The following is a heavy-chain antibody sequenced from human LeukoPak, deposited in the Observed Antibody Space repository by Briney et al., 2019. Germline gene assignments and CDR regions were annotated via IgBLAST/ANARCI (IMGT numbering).Heavy chain of an antibody. D-gene: IGHD2-15*01. V-gene: IGHV3-7*01. CDR1: GFTFSNYW. CDR2: IKPDGSEK. J-gene: IGHJ3*02. CDR3: ARGGGYCSGGSCYDDAFDI. Sequence: GGSLRLSCAASGFTFSNYWMSWVRQAPGKGLEWVANIKPDGSEKFYVDSVKGRFTVSRDDAKNSLYLQMNSLRAEDTAVYYCARGGGYCSGGSCYDDAFDIWGQGTMVTVSS.